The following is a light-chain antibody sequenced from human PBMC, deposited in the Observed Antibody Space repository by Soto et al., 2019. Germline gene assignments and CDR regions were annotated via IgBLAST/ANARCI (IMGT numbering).Light chain of an antibody. CDR3: QQYNNWTRT. J-gene: IGKJ1*01. CDR2: GAS. Sequence: DIVLAQSPSTLSVSQGERATLSCRASQRVXSNLGWYKTKRGQAPRLLXSGASSMATGSPARFSGSGSATEFPLTISSLEPDDFAVYYCQQYNNWTRTFGQGTKVDIK. V-gene: IGKV3-15*01. CDR1: QRVXSN.